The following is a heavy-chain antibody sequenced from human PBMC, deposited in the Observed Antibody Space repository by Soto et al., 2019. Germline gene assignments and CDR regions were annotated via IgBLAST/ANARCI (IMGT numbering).Heavy chain of an antibody. CDR2: IYYSGST. CDR3: RGILTSYYYYMDV. V-gene: IGHV4-39*01. Sequence: LSETLSLTCTVSGGSISSSSYYWGWIRQPPGKGLEWIGSIYYSGSTYYNPSLKSRVTISVDTSKNQFSLKLSSVTAADTAVYYCRGILTSYYYYMDVWGKGTTVTVLL. J-gene: IGHJ6*03. D-gene: IGHD3-9*01. CDR1: GGSISSSSYY.